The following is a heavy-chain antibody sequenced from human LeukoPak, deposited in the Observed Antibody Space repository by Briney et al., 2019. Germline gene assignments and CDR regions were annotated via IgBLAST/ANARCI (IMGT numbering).Heavy chain of an antibody. Sequence: PSETLSLTCAVYGGSFSGYYWSWIRQPPGKRLEWIGELTHSGGVNYNPSLNSRVTVSVDTSKNQFSLRLSSVTAADTAVYYCARVPAVAGTYYFDYWGQGTLVTVSS. CDR2: LTHSGGV. CDR1: GGSFSGYY. CDR3: ARVPAVAGTYYFDY. J-gene: IGHJ4*02. D-gene: IGHD6-19*01. V-gene: IGHV4-34*01.